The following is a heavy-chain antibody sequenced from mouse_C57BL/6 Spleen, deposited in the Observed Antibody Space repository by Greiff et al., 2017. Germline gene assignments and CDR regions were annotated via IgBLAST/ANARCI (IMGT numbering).Heavy chain of an antibody. Sequence: QVQLQQPGAELVKPGASVKLSCKASGYTFTSYWMHWVKQRPGRGLEWIGRIDRNSGGTKYNEKFKSKATLTVDKPSSTAYMQLSSLTSEDSAVYYWARGYDGWDWYFDVWRTGTTVTVSS. V-gene: IGHV1-72*01. CDR2: IDRNSGGT. D-gene: IGHD2-3*01. CDR1: GYTFTSYW. CDR3: ARGYDGWDWYFDV. J-gene: IGHJ1*03.